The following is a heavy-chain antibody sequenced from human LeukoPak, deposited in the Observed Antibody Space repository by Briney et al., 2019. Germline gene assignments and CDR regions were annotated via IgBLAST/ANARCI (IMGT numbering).Heavy chain of an antibody. D-gene: IGHD2-15*01. CDR1: GYTFTGYY. V-gene: IGHV1-18*04. Sequence: ASVKVSCKASGYTFTGYYMHWVRQAPGQGLEWMGWINAYNGNTNYSQKFQGRVTLTTETSTTTAYMELRSLTSDDTAVYYCTRVPELPDYWGQGTLVTVSS. CDR3: TRVPELPDY. CDR2: INAYNGNT. J-gene: IGHJ4*02.